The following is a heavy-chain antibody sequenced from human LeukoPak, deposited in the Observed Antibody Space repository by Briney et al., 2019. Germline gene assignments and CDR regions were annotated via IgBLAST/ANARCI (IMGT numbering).Heavy chain of an antibody. V-gene: IGHV3-30-3*01. Sequence: GGSLRLSCAASGFTFSSYAMHWVRQAPGKGLEWVAVISYDGSNKYYAGSVKGRFTISRDNSKNTLYLQMNSLRAEDTAMYYCAREAVGTGDWYFHLWGRATLVTVSP. D-gene: IGHD7-27*01. CDR3: AREAVGTGDWYFHL. J-gene: IGHJ2*01. CDR1: GFTFSSYA. CDR2: ISYDGSNK.